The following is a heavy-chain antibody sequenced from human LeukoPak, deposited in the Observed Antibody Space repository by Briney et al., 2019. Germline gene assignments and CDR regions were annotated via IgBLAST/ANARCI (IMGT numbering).Heavy chain of an antibody. CDR1: GGSISSSSYY. D-gene: IGHD5-18*01. V-gene: IGHV4-39*01. J-gene: IGHJ3*02. CDR3: ARRNTAMVNDAFDI. CDR2: IYYSGST. Sequence: SQTLSLTCTVSGGSISSSSYYWGWIRQPPGKGLEWIGSIYYSGSTYYNPSLKSRVTISVDTSKNQFSLKLSSVTAADTAVYYCARRNTAMVNDAFDIWGQGTMVTVSS.